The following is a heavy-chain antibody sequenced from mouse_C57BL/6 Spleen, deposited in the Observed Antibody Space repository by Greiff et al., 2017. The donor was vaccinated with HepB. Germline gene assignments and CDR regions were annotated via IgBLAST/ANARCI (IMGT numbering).Heavy chain of an antibody. D-gene: IGHD2-3*01. CDR2: INPSTGGT. CDR1: GYSFTGYY. Sequence: VQLKESGPELVKPGASVKISCKASGYSFTGYYMNWVKQSPEKSLEWIGEINPSTGGTTYNQKFKAKATLTVDKSSSTAYMQLKSLTSEDSAVYYCAREAIYDGYYPDYWGQGTTLTVSS. CDR3: AREAIYDGYYPDY. J-gene: IGHJ2*01. V-gene: IGHV1-42*01.